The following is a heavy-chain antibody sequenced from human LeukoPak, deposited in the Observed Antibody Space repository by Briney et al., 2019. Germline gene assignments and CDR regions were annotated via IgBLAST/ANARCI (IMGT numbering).Heavy chain of an antibody. D-gene: IGHD1-26*01. CDR3: AHRHTPAGTARWFDP. CDR1: GFSLTTNGVG. CDR2: IYWDDYK. Sequence: SGPTLVKPTQTLTLTCTFSGFSLTTNGVGVGWIRQPPGKAPEWLALIYWDDYKRYSPSLKNRLTVTRDTSKNQEVLTMTNMDPVDTATYYCAHRHTPAGTARWFDPWGQGILVIVSS. V-gene: IGHV2-5*02. J-gene: IGHJ5*02.